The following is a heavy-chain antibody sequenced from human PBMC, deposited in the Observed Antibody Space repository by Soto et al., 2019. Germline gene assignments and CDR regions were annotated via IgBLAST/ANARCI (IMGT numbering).Heavy chain of an antibody. CDR2: IKPDGSDK. CDR1: GFSFSSSW. Sequence: EVQLVESGGGLVQAGGSLRLSCAASGFSFSSSWMSWVRQSPGKGLEWVAHIKPDGSDKYYVDSVKGRFTFSRDNAKNSLSLQMTSLRAEDTVVYYWARARLWGPDFDSWGQGTRVTVSS. V-gene: IGHV3-7*03. J-gene: IGHJ4*02. CDR3: ARARLWGPDFDS. D-gene: IGHD3-16*01.